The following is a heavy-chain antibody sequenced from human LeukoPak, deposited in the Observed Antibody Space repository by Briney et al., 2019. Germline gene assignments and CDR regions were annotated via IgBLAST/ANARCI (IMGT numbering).Heavy chain of an antibody. CDR1: GLTFSSHW. V-gene: IGHV3-74*01. CDR3: AKAAERYSSSYFDY. Sequence: GGSLRLSCAASGLTFSSHWMHWVRQAPGKGLVWVSRFNSDGSSTYYADPVKGRFTISRDNAKNTLYLQMNSLRAEDTAVYYCAKAAERYSSSYFDYWGQGTLVTVSS. D-gene: IGHD6-13*01. J-gene: IGHJ4*02. CDR2: FNSDGSST.